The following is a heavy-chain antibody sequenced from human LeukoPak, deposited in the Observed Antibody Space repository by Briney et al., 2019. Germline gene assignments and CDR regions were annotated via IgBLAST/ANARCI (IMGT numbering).Heavy chain of an antibody. CDR2: INHSGST. CDR1: GGSFSGYY. J-gene: IGHJ4*02. Sequence: SETLSLTCAVYGGSFSGYYWSWIRQPPGKGLEWIGEINHSGSTNYNPSLKSRVTISVDTSKNQFSLKLSSVTAADTAVYYCARDLGSTIYYFDYWGQGTLVTVSS. CDR3: ARDLGSTIYYFDY. V-gene: IGHV4-34*01. D-gene: IGHD3-9*01.